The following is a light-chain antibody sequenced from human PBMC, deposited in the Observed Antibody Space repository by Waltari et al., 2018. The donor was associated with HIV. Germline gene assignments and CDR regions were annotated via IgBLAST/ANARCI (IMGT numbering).Light chain of an antibody. J-gene: IGLJ2*01. Sequence: QSALTQPASVSGSPGQSITIPCPGTTSDVGTYDFVSWYQQHPGKAPKLIIFEVSERPSGVPDRFSGSKSGNTASLTVSGLQAEDEADYYCSSFAGSNIVLFAGGTKLTVL. CDR3: SSFAGSNIVL. V-gene: IGLV2-8*01. CDR2: EVS. CDR1: TSDVGTYDF.